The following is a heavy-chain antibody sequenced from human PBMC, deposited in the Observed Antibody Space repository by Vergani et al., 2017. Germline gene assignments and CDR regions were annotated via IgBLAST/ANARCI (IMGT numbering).Heavy chain of an antibody. CDR3: ARHLSPSGSYYPPSRSDAFDI. J-gene: IGHJ3*02. CDR2: IYPGDSDT. CDR1: GYSFTSYW. D-gene: IGHD1-26*01. V-gene: IGHV5-51*01. Sequence: EVPLVQSGAEVKKPGESLKISCKGSGYSFTSYWIGWVRQMPGKGLEWMGIIYPGDSDTRYSPSFQGQGTISADKSISTAYLQWSSLKASDTAMYYCARHLSPSGSYYPPSRSDAFDIWGQGTMVTVSS.